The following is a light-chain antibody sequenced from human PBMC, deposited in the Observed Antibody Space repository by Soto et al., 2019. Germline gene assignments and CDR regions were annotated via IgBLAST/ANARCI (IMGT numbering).Light chain of an antibody. CDR3: SSHAGNNNYV. CDR1: SSDVGGQNY. Sequence: VLTQPPSASGSPGQSVAISCTGTSSDVGGQNYVSWYQQHPGKAPKLIIYAVTERPSGVPDRFSGSKSGNTASLTVSGLQTEDEADYYCSSHAGNNNYVFGTGTKVTVL. J-gene: IGLJ1*01. CDR2: AVT. V-gene: IGLV2-8*01.